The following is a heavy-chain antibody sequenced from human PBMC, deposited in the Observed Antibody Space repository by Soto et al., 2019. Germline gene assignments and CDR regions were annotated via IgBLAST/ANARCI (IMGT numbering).Heavy chain of an antibody. CDR1: GFTFSSYG. J-gene: IGHJ3*02. V-gene: IGHV3-30*03. Sequence: QVQLVESGGGVVQPGRSLRLSCAASGFTFSSYGMHWVRQAPGKGLEWVAVISYDGSNKYYADSVKGRFTISRDNSKNTLYLQMNSLRAEATAVYYCATATTLHAFDIWGQGTMVTVS. CDR3: ATATTLHAFDI. D-gene: IGHD4-17*01. CDR2: ISYDGSNK.